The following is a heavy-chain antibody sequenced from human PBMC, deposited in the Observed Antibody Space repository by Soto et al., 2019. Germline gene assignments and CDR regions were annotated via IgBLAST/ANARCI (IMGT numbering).Heavy chain of an antibody. Sequence: QVQLVESGGGVVQPGRSLRLSCAASGFTFSTYGMLWVRQAPGKGLELVAVILFVGSNTNYAGSVKGRFTISRDNSKSTMSLQMNSLRVDNTAVYYCARRSGGLLLPDYWGHGTLVTVSS. J-gene: IGHJ4*01. V-gene: IGHV3-33*01. CDR2: ILFVGSNT. D-gene: IGHD3-10*01. CDR1: GFTFSTYG. CDR3: ARRSGGLLLPDY.